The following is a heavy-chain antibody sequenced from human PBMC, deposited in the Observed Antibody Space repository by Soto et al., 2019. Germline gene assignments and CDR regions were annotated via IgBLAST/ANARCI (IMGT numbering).Heavy chain of an antibody. D-gene: IGHD3-16*01. J-gene: IGHJ4*02. Sequence: QVQLVESGGGVVQPGRSLRLSCAASGFTFSSYGIHWVRQAPGNGLEWVAAIWDDGGNKYYTDSVKGRFTISRDNSKNTLYLQMNNLRAEDAAVYYCARVSGLGPAELGFDYWGQGTLVIVSS. V-gene: IGHV3-33*01. CDR2: IWDDGGNK. CDR3: ARVSGLGPAELGFDY. CDR1: GFTFSSYG.